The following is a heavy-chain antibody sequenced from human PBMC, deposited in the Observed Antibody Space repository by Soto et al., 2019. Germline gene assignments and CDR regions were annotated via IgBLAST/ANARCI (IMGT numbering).Heavy chain of an antibody. Sequence: QVQLQESGPGLVKPSETLSLTCTVSGGSISTYYWSWIRQPPGKGLGWIGFIYYTGSTNYNPSLKSRVTLSRDTSKNQFSLKMSSVTAADTAVYYCARASSCAYDSCAFDPWGQGTLVTVSS. J-gene: IGHJ5*02. CDR3: ARASSCAYDSCAFDP. CDR1: GGSISTYY. CDR2: IYYTGST. D-gene: IGHD3-16*01. V-gene: IGHV4-59*01.